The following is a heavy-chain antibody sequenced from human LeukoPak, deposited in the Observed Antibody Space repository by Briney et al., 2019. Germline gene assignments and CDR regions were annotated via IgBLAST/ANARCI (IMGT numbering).Heavy chain of an antibody. J-gene: IGHJ4*02. CDR2: ISAYNGNT. Sequence: ASVKVSCKASGGTFSSYAISWVRQAPGQGPEWMGWISAYNGNTNYAQNLQGRVTMATDTSTSTAYMELRSLRSDDTAVYYCARRLDYYDTSGYHTLDYWGQGTLVTVSS. CDR1: GGTFSSYA. V-gene: IGHV1-18*01. D-gene: IGHD3-22*01. CDR3: ARRLDYYDTSGYHTLDY.